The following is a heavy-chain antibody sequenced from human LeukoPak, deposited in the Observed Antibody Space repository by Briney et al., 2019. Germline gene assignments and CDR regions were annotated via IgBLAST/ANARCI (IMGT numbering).Heavy chain of an antibody. Sequence: GGSLRLSCAASGFTFSSYEMNWVRQAPGKELEWVSYISSSGSTIYYADSVKGRFTISRDNAKNSLYLQMNSLRAEDTAVYYCARDLYGAYYYDSSGQKDDWGQGTLVTVSS. J-gene: IGHJ4*02. V-gene: IGHV3-48*03. D-gene: IGHD3-22*01. CDR1: GFTFSSYE. CDR3: ARDLYGAYYYDSSGQKDD. CDR2: ISSSGSTI.